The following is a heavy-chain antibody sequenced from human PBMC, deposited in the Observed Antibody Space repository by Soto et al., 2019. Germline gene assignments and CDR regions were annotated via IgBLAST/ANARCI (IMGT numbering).Heavy chain of an antibody. CDR1: GFSLGTYGVG. V-gene: IGHV2-5*02. D-gene: IGHD1-26*01. CDR3: AHRGGGILDWYFDL. Sequence: QITLNESGPTLVKPTQTLTLTCTFSGFSLGTYGVGVGWICQPPGKALEWLALIYWDDDKRYSPSLKSRLTITKETSKRQVFPTLTILDPVDTATYYCAHRGGGILDWYFDLWGRGTPVIVSS. CDR2: IYWDDDK. J-gene: IGHJ2*01.